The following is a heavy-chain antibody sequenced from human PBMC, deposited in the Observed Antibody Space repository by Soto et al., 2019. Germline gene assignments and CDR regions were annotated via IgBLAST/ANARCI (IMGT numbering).Heavy chain of an antibody. CDR2: TYYRSKWYN. CDR1: GDSVSSNSAA. CDR3: ARSPRYGGNSGSFDY. J-gene: IGHJ4*02. V-gene: IGHV6-1*01. Sequence: SQTLSLTFAMSGDSVSSNSAAWNWIRQSPSRGLEWLGRTYYRSKWYNDYAVSVKSRITINPDTSKNQFSLQLNSVTPEDTAVYYCARSPRYGGNSGSFDYWGQGTLVTVSS. D-gene: IGHD4-17*01.